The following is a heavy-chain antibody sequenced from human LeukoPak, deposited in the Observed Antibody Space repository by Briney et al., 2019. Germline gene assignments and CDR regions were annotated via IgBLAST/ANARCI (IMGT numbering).Heavy chain of an antibody. CDR2: IYYRPST. Sequence: LETLSLTCTVSGGSISSYYWSWIRQPPGKGLEWIGYIYYRPSTNYNPSLKSRVTISVDTSKNQFSLKLSSVTAADTAVYYCARGSWLHRFFDYWGKGTLVSVST. J-gene: IGHJ4*02. V-gene: IGHV4-59*01. CDR1: GGSISSYY. D-gene: IGHD6-19*01. CDR3: ARGSWLHRFFDY.